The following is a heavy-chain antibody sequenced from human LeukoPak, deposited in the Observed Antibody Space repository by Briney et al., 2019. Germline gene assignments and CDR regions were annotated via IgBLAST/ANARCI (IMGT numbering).Heavy chain of an antibody. Sequence: SETLSLTCTVSGGSISSYYWSWIRQPPGKGLEWIGYIYYRGSTNYNTSLKSRVTISVDTSKNQFSLKLNSVTAADTAVYYCARSSEGRYYYDSSGYSYYYYYMDVWGKGTTVTISS. D-gene: IGHD3-22*01. J-gene: IGHJ6*03. CDR2: IYYRGST. CDR1: GGSISSYY. CDR3: ARSSEGRYYYDSSGYSYYYYYMDV. V-gene: IGHV4-59*01.